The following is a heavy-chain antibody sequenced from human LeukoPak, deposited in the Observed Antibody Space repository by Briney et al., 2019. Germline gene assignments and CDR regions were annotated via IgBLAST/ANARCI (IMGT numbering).Heavy chain of an antibody. CDR3: ARETVSTPDTFDI. D-gene: IGHD2-15*01. Sequence: GGSLRLSCVVSGFNFGSYEMSWVRQAPGKGLEWLSYIGGSGSPTHYADSVKGRFTVSRDNAKNSLYLQLNSLRAEDTAVYYSARETVSTPDTFDIWGQGTVVTVSS. V-gene: IGHV3-48*03. CDR1: GFNFGSYE. CDR2: IGGSGSPT. J-gene: IGHJ3*02.